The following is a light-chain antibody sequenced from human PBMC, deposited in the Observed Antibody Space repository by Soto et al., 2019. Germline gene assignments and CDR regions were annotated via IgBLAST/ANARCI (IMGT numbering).Light chain of an antibody. CDR3: QQYGTSPWT. V-gene: IGKV3-20*01. CDR2: VAS. Sequence: EIVLTQSPDTVSLSPGERATLSCRASQTVSSSFLAWYQQKPGQAPRLLIDVASSRATGIPDRFSGRGSGTDFTLTISRLEPEDFAVYYCQQYGTSPWTFGQGTKVEIK. J-gene: IGKJ1*01. CDR1: QTVSSSF.